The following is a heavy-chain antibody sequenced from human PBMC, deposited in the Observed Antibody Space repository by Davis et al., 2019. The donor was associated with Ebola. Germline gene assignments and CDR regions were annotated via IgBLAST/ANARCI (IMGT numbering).Heavy chain of an antibody. V-gene: IGHV5-51*01. J-gene: IGHJ4*02. CDR1: GYSFTSYW. D-gene: IGHD3-22*01. CDR3: ARAPYYYDVSGFYVDY. CDR2: IYPGDSDT. Sequence: GESLKISCKGSGYSFTSYWIGWVRQMPGKGLEWMGIIYPGDSDTRYSPSFLGQVIFSADKSISTAYLQWSSLKASDTATYYCARAPYYYDVSGFYVDYWGQGTLVTVSS.